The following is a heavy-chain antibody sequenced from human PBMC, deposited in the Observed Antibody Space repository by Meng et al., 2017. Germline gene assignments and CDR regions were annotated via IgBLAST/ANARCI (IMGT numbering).Heavy chain of an antibody. D-gene: IGHD5-12*01. CDR3: AKTRGYSGYGRGFYGMDV. CDR1: GFTFSSYA. V-gene: IGHV3-23*01. CDR2: ISGSGGST. J-gene: IGHJ6*02. Sequence: GGSLRLSCAASGFTFSSYAMSWVRQAPGKGLEWVSAISGSGGSTYYADSVKGRFTISRDNSKNTLYLQMNSLRAEDTAVYYCAKTRGYSGYGRGFYGMDVWGQGTMVTVSS.